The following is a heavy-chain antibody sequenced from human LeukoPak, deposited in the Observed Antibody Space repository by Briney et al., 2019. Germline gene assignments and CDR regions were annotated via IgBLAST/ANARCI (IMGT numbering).Heavy chain of an antibody. V-gene: IGHV3-69-1*02. CDR2: ISGLSTHI. CDR1: GFTFSDYD. J-gene: IGHJ4*02. D-gene: IGHD3-16*01. Sequence: GGSLRLSCSASGFTFSDYDMNWVRQAPGKGLEWVSSISGLSTHIYYGDSVKGRFSISRDNAKNSVYLQMNSLGVEDTAIYYCGRAFPPLRTSSAGDLWGQGILVAVSS. CDR3: GRAFPPLRTSSAGDL.